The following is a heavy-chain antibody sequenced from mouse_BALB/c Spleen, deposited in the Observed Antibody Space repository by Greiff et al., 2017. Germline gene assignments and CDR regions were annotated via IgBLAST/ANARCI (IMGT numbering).Heavy chain of an antibody. V-gene: IGHV5-17*02. CDR2: ISSGSSTI. CDR3: AKHRGSSGYSAMDY. CDR1: GFTFSSFG. J-gene: IGHJ4*01. Sequence: DVMLVESGGGLVQPGGSRKLSCAASGFTFSSFGMHWVRQAPEKGLEWVAYISSGSSTIYYADTVKGRFTLSRDNPTNTLFLQMTSLRSEDTAMYYSAKHRGSSGYSAMDYWGQGTSVTVSS.